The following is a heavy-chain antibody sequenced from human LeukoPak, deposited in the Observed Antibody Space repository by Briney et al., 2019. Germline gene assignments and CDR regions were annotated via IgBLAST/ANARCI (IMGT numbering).Heavy chain of an antibody. Sequence: ASVKVSFTASGYTFTGYYMHWVRQAPAQGLEWMGWINPNSRDTNYAQKFQGRVTMTRDTSISTAYMELSGLRSDDTAVYYCAREISSGWSDYWGQGTLVTVSS. CDR3: AREISSGWSDY. J-gene: IGHJ4*02. D-gene: IGHD6-19*01. CDR2: INPNSRDT. CDR1: GYTFTGYY. V-gene: IGHV1-2*02.